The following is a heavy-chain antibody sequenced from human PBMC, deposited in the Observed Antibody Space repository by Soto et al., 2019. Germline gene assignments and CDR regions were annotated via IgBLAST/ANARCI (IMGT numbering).Heavy chain of an antibody. Sequence: PSETLSLTGDVYSGSFSAYYWSWIRQPPGKGLEWIGEINHGGSTNYNPSLESRVTISVDTSKNQFSLKLSSVTAADTAVYYCARDKGGNYYLRYYYGMDVWGQGTTVTVSS. J-gene: IGHJ6*02. CDR3: ARDKGGNYYLRYYYGMDV. CDR1: SGSFSAYY. D-gene: IGHD1-26*01. CDR2: INHGGST. V-gene: IGHV4-34*01.